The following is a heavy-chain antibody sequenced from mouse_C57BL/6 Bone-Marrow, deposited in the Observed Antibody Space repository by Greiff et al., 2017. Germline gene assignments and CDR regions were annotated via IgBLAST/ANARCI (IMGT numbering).Heavy chain of an antibody. CDR3: ARRGSYYYPYYCGY. CDR1: GYTFTSYW. CDR2: IDPSDSET. Sequence: QVQLQQPGAELVRPGSSVKLSCKASGYTFTSYWMHWVKQRPIQGLEWIGNIDPSDSETHYNQKFKDKATLTVDKSSSTAYMQLSSLTSEDSAVYYCARRGSYYYPYYCGYWGQGTTLTVSS. D-gene: IGHD1-1*02. J-gene: IGHJ2*01. V-gene: IGHV1-52*01.